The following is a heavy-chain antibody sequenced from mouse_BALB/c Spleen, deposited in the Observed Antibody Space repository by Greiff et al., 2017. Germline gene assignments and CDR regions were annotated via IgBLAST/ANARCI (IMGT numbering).Heavy chain of an antibody. D-gene: IGHD3-1*01. CDR3: ARRGSSGPWFAY. J-gene: IGHJ3*01. Sequence: EVQGVESGGDLVKPGGSLKLSCAASGFTFSSYGMSWVRQTPDKRLEWVATISSGGSYTYYPDSVKGRFTISRDNAKNTLYLQMSSLKSEDTAMYYCARRGSSGPWFAYWGQGTLVTVSA. CDR1: GFTFSSYG. V-gene: IGHV5-6*01. CDR2: ISSGGSYT.